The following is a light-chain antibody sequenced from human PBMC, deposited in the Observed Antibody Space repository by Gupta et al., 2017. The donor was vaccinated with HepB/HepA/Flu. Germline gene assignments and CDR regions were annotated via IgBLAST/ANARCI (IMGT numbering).Light chain of an antibody. J-gene: IGLJ2*01. CDR1: SSDVGSYNL. Sequence: QSALTPPASASGSPGQSTTISCTGTSSDVGSYNLVSWYQQHPGKAPKLMIYEVSKRPAGVSNRFSGSKSGNTASLTISGLQAEDEADYYCCSYAGSSTLVFGGGTKLTVL. V-gene: IGLV2-23*02. CDR3: CSYAGSSTLV. CDR2: EVS.